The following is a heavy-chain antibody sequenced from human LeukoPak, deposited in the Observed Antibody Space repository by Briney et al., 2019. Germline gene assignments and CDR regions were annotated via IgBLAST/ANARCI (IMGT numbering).Heavy chain of an antibody. V-gene: IGHV4-39*07. CDR3: ARERTSPRQTKRRGGGKDAFDI. Sequence: SETLSLTCTVSGGSISSSSYYWGWIRQPPGKGLEWSGSIYYSGSTYYNPSLKSRVTISVDTSKNQFSLKLSSVTAADTAVYYCARERTSPRQTKRRGGGKDAFDIWGQGTMVTVSS. CDR2: IYYSGST. D-gene: IGHD2-8*01. CDR1: GGSISSSSYY. J-gene: IGHJ3*02.